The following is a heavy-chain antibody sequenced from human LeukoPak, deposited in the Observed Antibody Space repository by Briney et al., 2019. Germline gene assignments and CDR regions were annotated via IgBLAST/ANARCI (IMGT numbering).Heavy chain of an antibody. Sequence: GGSLRLSCAASVFTFSNYWMSWVRQDPGKGLEWVANIKQDGSERYHVDSVKGRFTISRDNAKNPLYLQMDSLRAEDTAVYYCARALGRLQPYYYHYGMDVWGQGTTVTVSS. CDR2: IKQDGSER. CDR1: VFTFSNYW. J-gene: IGHJ6*02. CDR3: ARALGRLQPYYYHYGMDV. D-gene: IGHD5-24*01. V-gene: IGHV3-7*01.